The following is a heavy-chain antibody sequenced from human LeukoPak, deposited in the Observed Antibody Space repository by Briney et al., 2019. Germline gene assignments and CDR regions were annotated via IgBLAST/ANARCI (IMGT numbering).Heavy chain of an antibody. CDR1: GGSFSGYY. V-gene: IGHV4-34*01. J-gene: IGHJ6*02. Sequence: SETLSLTCAVYGGSFSGYYWGWIRQPPGKGLEWIGSINYSGSTQYNPSLESRVTLSVDTSKDQFSLKLSSVTAADTAVYYCARHSDGWYWGGSGMDVWGQGTTVIVSS. D-gene: IGHD6-19*01. CDR3: ARHSDGWYWGGSGMDV. CDR2: INYSGST.